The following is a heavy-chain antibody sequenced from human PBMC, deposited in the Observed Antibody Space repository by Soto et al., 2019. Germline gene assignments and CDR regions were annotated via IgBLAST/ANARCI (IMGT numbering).Heavy chain of an antibody. V-gene: IGHV3-21*01. CDR2: ISSSSSYI. CDR3: ASSYSSSPPLDY. J-gene: IGHJ4*02. D-gene: IGHD6-6*01. CDR1: GFTFSSYS. Sequence: PGGSLRLSCAASGFTFSSYSMNWVRQAPGKGLEWVSSISSSSSYIYYADSVKGRFTISRDNAKNSLYLQMNSLRAEDTAVYYWASSYSSSPPLDYWGQGTLVTVSS.